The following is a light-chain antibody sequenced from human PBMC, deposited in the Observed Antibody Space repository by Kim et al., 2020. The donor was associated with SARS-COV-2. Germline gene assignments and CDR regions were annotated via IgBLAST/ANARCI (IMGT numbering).Light chain of an antibody. CDR3: QVWDSTSDHVV. CDR1: NIGGKS. V-gene: IGLV3-21*04. CDR2: YDS. J-gene: IGLJ3*02. Sequence: SYELTQSPSVSVAPGNTARITCGGHNIGGKSVHWYQQRPGQAPIQVIYYDSDRPSGIPERFSGSNSGNTATLTISRVEAGDEADYFCQVWDSTSDHVVFGGGTKLTVL.